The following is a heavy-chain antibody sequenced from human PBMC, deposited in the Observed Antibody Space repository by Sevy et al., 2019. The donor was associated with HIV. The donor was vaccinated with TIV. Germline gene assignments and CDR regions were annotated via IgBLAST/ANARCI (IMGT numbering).Heavy chain of an antibody. CDR2: IYHGGST. J-gene: IGHJ6*02. Sequence: SETLSLTCAVSGGSISSSNWWSWVRQPAGKGLEWIGEIYHGGSTNYNPSLKSRVTISVDKSKNQFSLKLSSVTAADTAVYYCARRCQGLWFGEFTTSYYYGMDVWGQGTTVTVSS. V-gene: IGHV4-4*02. CDR1: GGSISSSNW. CDR3: ARRCQGLWFGEFTTSYYYGMDV. D-gene: IGHD3-10*01.